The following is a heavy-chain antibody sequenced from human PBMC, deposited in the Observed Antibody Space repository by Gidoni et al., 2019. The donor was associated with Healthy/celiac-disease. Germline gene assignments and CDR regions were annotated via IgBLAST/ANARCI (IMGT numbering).Heavy chain of an antibody. Sequence: ELQLFESGGGLVLPGGSVRRSWAPCGFTFSSYSINWVRQAPGKGLEWVSYISSSSSTIYYADSVKGRFTISRDNAKNSLYLQMNSLRDEDTAVYYCARDHEPLDYWGQGTLVTVSS. CDR3: ARDHEPLDY. CDR2: ISSSSSTI. J-gene: IGHJ4*02. V-gene: IGHV3-48*02. CDR1: GFTFSSYS.